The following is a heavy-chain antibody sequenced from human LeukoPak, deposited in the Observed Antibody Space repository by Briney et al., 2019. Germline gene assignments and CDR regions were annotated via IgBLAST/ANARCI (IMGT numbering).Heavy chain of an antibody. D-gene: IGHD4-17*01. Sequence: SETLSLTCTVSGGSISSYYWSWIRQPPGKGLEWIGYIYYSGSTNYNPSLKSRVTISVDTSKNQFSLKLSSVTAADTAVYYCARADGDLYFDYWGQGTLVTVSS. CDR3: ARADGDLYFDY. CDR2: IYYSGST. J-gene: IGHJ4*02. CDR1: GGSISSYY. V-gene: IGHV4-59*01.